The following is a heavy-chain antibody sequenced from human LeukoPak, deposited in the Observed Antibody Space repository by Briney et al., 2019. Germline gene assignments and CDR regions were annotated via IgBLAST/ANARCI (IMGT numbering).Heavy chain of an antibody. CDR2: IKQDGSEK. Sequence: GGSLRLSCAASGFSFSSYYMSWVRQAPGKGLEWVANIKQDGSEKKYVDSVKGRFTISRDNAKNSLYLQMNSLRAEDTAVYYCARDCWGIKVMDGFDNWGQGTLVTVSS. CDR1: GFSFSSYY. V-gene: IGHV3-7*01. J-gene: IGHJ4*02. D-gene: IGHD2-8*01. CDR3: ARDCWGIKVMDGFDN.